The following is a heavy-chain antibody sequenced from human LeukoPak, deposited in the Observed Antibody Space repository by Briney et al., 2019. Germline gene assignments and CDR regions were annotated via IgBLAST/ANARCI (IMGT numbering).Heavy chain of an antibody. CDR1: GFTVSNNY. CDR3: ARVFVSGWYYFDY. V-gene: IGHV3-53*01. D-gene: IGHD6-19*01. J-gene: IGHJ4*02. CDR2: IYGGGNT. Sequence: GGSLRLSCAASGFTVSNNYMSWVRQAPGKGLEWVSVIYGGGNTYYADSVKGRFTISRDNSKNTLYLQMNSLRAEDTAVHYCARVFVSGWYYFDYWGQGTLVTVSS.